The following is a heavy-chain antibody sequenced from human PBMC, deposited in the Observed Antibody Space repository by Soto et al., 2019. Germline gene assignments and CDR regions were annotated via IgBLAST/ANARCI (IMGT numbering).Heavy chain of an antibody. CDR1: GGSISTRTYY. D-gene: IGHD3-22*01. CDR3: ARIYYYDNSRPTPGAS. CDR2: IYYSGST. V-gene: IGHV4-39*01. J-gene: IGHJ1*01. Sequence: PSETLSLTCTVSGGSISTRTYYWGWIRQPPGKGLEWIGNIYYSGSTYYNPSLKSRVTISVDTSKNQFSLKLTSVTAADTAVYYCARIYYYDNSRPTPGASWGQGTLVTVSS.